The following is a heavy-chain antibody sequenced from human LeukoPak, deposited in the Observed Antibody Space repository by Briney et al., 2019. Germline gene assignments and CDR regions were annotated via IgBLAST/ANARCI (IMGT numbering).Heavy chain of an antibody. CDR3: ARGDTMIDD. CDR1: AFTFSSYA. CDR2: ISYDGSNK. D-gene: IGHD3-22*01. J-gene: IGHJ4*02. Sequence: GGSLRLSCAASAFTFSSYAMHWVRQAPGKGLEWVAVISYDGSNKYYADSVKGRFTISRDNSKNTLYLQMNSLRAEDTAVYYCARGDTMIDDWGQGTLVTVYS. V-gene: IGHV3-30*04.